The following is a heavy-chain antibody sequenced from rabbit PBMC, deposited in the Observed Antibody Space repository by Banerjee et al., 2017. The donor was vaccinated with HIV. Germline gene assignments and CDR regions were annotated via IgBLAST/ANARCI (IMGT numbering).Heavy chain of an antibody. J-gene: IGHJ4*01. CDR3: ARDPYGSTSGYSYYFNL. CDR1: GFSLSSSYW. Sequence: QSLEESGGGLFQPGGSLALTCKASGFSLSSSYWICWVRQAPGKGPEWIACIYTSSGITWYASWVNGRSTISRSTSLNTVDLKMTSLTAADTATYFCARDPYGSTSGYSYYFNLWGPGTLVTVS. CDR2: IYTSSGIT. V-gene: IGHV1S43*01. D-gene: IGHD1-1*01.